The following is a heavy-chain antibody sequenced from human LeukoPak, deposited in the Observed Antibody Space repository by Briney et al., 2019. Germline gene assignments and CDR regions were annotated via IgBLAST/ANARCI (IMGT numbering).Heavy chain of an antibody. CDR3: ARRRYYDSTGYLD. D-gene: IGHD3-22*01. J-gene: IGHJ1*01. CDR2: IYYSRST. Sequence: SETLSLTCSLSGDYISSSSYYWGWIRKPPGKGLEWIGEIYYSRSTYYNASLKSRVSIAIDTSNNHFSLRLSSLSAADTALYYCARRRYYDSTGYLDWGRGTLITVSS. CDR1: GDYISSSSYY. V-gene: IGHV4-39*02.